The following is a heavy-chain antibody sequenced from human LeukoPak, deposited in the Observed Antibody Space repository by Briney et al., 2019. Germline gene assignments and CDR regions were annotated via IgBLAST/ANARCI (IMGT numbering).Heavy chain of an antibody. CDR3: VGVGQLLPPAFDY. V-gene: IGHV3-23*01. CDR2: IICSGCST. J-gene: IGHJ4*02. D-gene: IGHD2-2*01. Sequence: GGSLRPSCAASGFTFSSYSMSWPRQSPGKGLEWVSAIICSGCSTYYADSVKGRFTISRDNSKNTLYLQMNSLRAEDTAVYYCVGVGQLLPPAFDYWGQGNLVTVSS. CDR1: GFTFSSYS.